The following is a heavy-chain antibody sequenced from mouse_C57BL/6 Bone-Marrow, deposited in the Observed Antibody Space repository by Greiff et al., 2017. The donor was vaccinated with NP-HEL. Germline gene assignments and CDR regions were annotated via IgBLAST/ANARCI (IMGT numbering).Heavy chain of an antibody. CDR3: TRAPDGYFAMDY. J-gene: IGHJ4*01. CDR2: ISSGGDYI. V-gene: IGHV5-9-1*02. CDR1: GFTFSSYA. Sequence: EVQGVESGEGLVKPGGSLKLSCAASGFTFSSYAMSWVRQTPEKRLEWVAYISSGGDYIYYADTVKGRFTISRDNARNTLYLQMSSLKSEDTAMYYCTRAPDGYFAMDYWGQGTSVTVSS. D-gene: IGHD2-3*01.